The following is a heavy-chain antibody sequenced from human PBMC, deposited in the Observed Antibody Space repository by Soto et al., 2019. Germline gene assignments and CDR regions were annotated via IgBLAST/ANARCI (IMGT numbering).Heavy chain of an antibody. CDR3: ASSYYGSGSYAESYYYYYGMDV. Sequence: VGSLRLSCAASGCTFSSYWMSWVRQSPGKGLEWVANIKQDGSEKYYVDSVKGRFTISRDNAKNSLYLQMNSLRAEDTAVYYCASSYYGSGSYAESYYYYYGMDVWGQGTMFTVSS. CDR2: IKQDGSEK. D-gene: IGHD3-10*01. J-gene: IGHJ6*02. CDR1: GCTFSSYW. V-gene: IGHV3-7*03.